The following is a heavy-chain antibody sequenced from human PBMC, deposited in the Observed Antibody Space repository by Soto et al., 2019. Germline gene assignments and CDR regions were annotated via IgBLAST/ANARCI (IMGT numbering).Heavy chain of an antibody. J-gene: IGHJ4*02. V-gene: IGHV4-34*01. Sequence: SETLSLTCDVYGGSFSGYYWSWIRQPPGKGLEWIGEINHRGSTNYNPSLKSRVTISVDTSKNQFSLKLSSVTAADTAVYYCARRYGTVFDYWGQGTLVTVSS. CDR3: ARRYGTVFDY. CDR1: GGSFSGYY. D-gene: IGHD6-13*01. CDR2: INHRGST.